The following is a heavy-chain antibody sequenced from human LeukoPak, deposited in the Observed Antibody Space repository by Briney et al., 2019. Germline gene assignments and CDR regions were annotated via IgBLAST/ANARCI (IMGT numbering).Heavy chain of an antibody. J-gene: IGHJ2*01. Sequence: GESLKISCKGSAYLFANYWIGWVRQMPGKGLEWMGIIYPGDSDTRYSPSFQGQVTISADKSISTAYLQWSSLKASDTAIYYCAGGGGGSYWYFDLWGRGTLVTVSS. CDR3: AGGGGGSYWYFDL. D-gene: IGHD4-23*01. CDR2: IYPGDSDT. CDR1: AYLFANYW. V-gene: IGHV5-51*01.